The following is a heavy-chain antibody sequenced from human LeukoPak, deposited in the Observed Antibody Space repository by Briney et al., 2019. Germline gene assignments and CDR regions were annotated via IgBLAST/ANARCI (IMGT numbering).Heavy chain of an antibody. CDR1: GYTFTGYY. CDR3: TRDQVLLWFGESTHYGMDV. V-gene: IGHV1-2*02. J-gene: IGHJ6*02. CDR2: INPNSGGT. Sequence: ASVKVSCKASGYTFTGYYMHWVRQAPGQGLEWMGWINPNSGGTNYAQKFQGRVTMTRDTSISTAYMELSRLRSDDTAVYYCTRDQVLLWFGESTHYGMDVWGQGTTVTVSS. D-gene: IGHD3-10*01.